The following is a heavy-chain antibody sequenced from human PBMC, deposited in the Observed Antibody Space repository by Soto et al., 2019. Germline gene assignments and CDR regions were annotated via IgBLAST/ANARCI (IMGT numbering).Heavy chain of an antibody. CDR2: MYYRGST. D-gene: IGHD3-3*01. Sequence: SETLSLSCTVAGGSISSSRYYWGWIRQPPGKGLEWIGSMYYRGSTYYNPSLKSRVTISVDTSKNQFSLKLSSVTAADTAVYYCARQTMYYDFWSGPNWFDPWGQGTLVTVSS. CDR3: ARQTMYYDFWSGPNWFDP. V-gene: IGHV4-39*01. J-gene: IGHJ5*02. CDR1: GGSISSSRYY.